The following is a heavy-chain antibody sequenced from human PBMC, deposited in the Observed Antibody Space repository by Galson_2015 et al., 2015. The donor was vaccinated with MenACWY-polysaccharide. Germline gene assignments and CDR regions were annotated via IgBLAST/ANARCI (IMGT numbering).Heavy chain of an antibody. CDR1: GYSFSSYD. CDR3: ARGGKYYYDSSGYLNWFDP. CDR2: MNPNSGNT. J-gene: IGHJ5*02. Sequence: SVKVSCKASGYSFSSYDINWVRQTTGQGLEWMGWMNPNSGNTGYAQKFQGRVTMTRNTSISIAYMELSSLGSEDTAVYYCARGGKYYYDSSGYLNWFDPWGRGTLVTVSS. D-gene: IGHD3-22*01. V-gene: IGHV1-8*01.